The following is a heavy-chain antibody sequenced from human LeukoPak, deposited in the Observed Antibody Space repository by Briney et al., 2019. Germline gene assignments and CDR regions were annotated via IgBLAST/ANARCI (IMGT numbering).Heavy chain of an antibody. CDR2: INPSDGST. D-gene: IGHD5-18*01. Sequence: ASVKVSCKASGYTFTSYYMHWVRQAPGQGLEWMGIINPSDGSTSYAQKFQGRVTMTRDTSTSTVYMELSSLRSEDTAVYYCARDRVGEDTAMVTPEYYYYYYGMDVWGQGTTVTVSS. CDR3: ARDRVGEDTAMVTPEYYYYYYGMDV. V-gene: IGHV1-46*01. CDR1: GYTFTSYY. J-gene: IGHJ6*02.